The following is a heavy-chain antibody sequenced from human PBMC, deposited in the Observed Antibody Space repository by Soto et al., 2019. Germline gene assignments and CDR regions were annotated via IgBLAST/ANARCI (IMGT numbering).Heavy chain of an antibody. CDR3: ARVSGWYFLDY. J-gene: IGHJ4*02. Sequence: QVQLVQSGAEEKKPGASVKVSCKASGYTFTSYAMHWVRQAPGQRLEWMVWINAGNGNTKYSQQFQGRVTITRDTSASTVYMELSSLRSEDTAVYYCARVSGWYFLDYWGQGTLVTVSS. CDR1: GYTFTSYA. D-gene: IGHD6-19*01. V-gene: IGHV1-3*05. CDR2: INAGNGNT.